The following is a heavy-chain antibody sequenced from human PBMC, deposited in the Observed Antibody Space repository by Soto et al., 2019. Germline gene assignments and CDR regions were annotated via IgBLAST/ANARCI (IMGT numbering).Heavy chain of an antibody. CDR2: IYHSGST. V-gene: IGHV4-4*02. CDR1: GVSINSANW. D-gene: IGHD2-15*01. J-gene: IGHJ3*02. Sequence: QMQLQESGPGLVKPSGTLSLTCTVSGVSINSANWWTWVRQSPGKGLEWIGEIYHSGSTNFNPSLKSRVTISVDNSKNQFYLELTSVTAADTAVDYCARYCGGGSCYLGAFDIWGQGTMVTVSS. CDR3: ARYCGGGSCYLGAFDI.